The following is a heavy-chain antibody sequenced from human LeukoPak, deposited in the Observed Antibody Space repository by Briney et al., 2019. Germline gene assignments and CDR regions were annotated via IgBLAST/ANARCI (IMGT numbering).Heavy chain of an antibody. D-gene: IGHD6-19*01. CDR2: INPNSGGT. J-gene: IGHJ4*02. Sequence: ASVKVSCKASGYTFTGYYMHWVRQAPGQGPEWMGWINPNSGGTNYAQKFQGRVTMTRDTSISTAYMELSRLRSDDTAVYYCARVRAVAGESSNFDYWGQGTLVTVSS. V-gene: IGHV1-2*02. CDR3: ARVRAVAGESSNFDY. CDR1: GYTFTGYY.